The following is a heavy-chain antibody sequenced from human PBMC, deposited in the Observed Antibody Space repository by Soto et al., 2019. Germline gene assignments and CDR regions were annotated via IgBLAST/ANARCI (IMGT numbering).Heavy chain of an antibody. J-gene: IGHJ5*02. CDR2: INHSGST. CDR1: GGSFSGYY. D-gene: IGHD4-17*01. Sequence: SETLSLTCAVYGGSFSGYYWSWIRQPPGKGLEWIGEINHSGSTNYNPSLKSRVTISVDTSKSQFSLKLSSVTAADTAVYYCARNDYGVRWFDPWGQGTLVTVSS. CDR3: ARNDYGVRWFDP. V-gene: IGHV4-34*01.